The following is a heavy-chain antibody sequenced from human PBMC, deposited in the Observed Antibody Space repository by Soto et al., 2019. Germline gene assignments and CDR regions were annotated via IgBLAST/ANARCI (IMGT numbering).Heavy chain of an antibody. CDR1: GYTFTSYG. CDR3: ARVEVVPAVHYYYYYMDV. D-gene: IGHD2-2*01. CDR2: ISAYNGNT. J-gene: IGHJ6*03. V-gene: IGHV1-18*01. Sequence: ASVKVSCKASGYTFTSYGISWVRQAPGQGLEWMGWISAYNGNTNYAQKLQGRVTMTTDTSTSTAYMELRSLRSDDTAVYYCARVEVVPAVHYYYYYMDVWGKGTTVTVSS.